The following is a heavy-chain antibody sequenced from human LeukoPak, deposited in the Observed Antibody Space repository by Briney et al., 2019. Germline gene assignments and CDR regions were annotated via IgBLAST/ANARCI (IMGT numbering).Heavy chain of an antibody. V-gene: IGHV3-20*04. Sequence: PGGSLRLSCAASGFTFDDHGMSWVRQAPGKGLEWVSGINWNGDMTNYGDSVKGRFTISRDNAKNSLYLEMNSLRAEDTALYYCARGHYYGSGSYPPYQYYSYMDVWGKGTTVTVSS. J-gene: IGHJ6*03. CDR2: INWNGDMT. CDR3: ARGHYYGSGSYPPYQYYSYMDV. CDR1: GFTFDDHG. D-gene: IGHD3-10*01.